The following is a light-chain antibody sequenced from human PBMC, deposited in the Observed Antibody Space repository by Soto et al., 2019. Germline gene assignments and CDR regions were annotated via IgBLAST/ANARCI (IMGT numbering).Light chain of an antibody. CDR2: EVN. Sequence: QSALTLPPSASGSPGQSVTISCTGTSSDVGGYNYVSWYQQYPGKVPKLMVYEVNKRPSGVPDRFSGSKSGNTASLTVSGLQADDEADYYCTSYAGGNNVFGTGTKLTVL. CDR3: TSYAGGNNV. CDR1: SSDVGGYNY. J-gene: IGLJ1*01. V-gene: IGLV2-8*01.